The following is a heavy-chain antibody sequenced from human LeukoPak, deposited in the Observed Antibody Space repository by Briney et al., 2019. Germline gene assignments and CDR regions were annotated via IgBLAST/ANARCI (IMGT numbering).Heavy chain of an antibody. Sequence: SETLSLTCTVSGGSISSSSYYWGWIRQPPGKGLEWIGSIYCSGSTYYNPSLKSRVTISVDTSKNQFSLKLSSVTAADTAVYYCARGPRDYYDSSGYPVRDDAFDIWGQGTMVTVSS. CDR1: GGSISSSSYY. CDR2: IYCSGST. D-gene: IGHD3-22*01. CDR3: ARGPRDYYDSSGYPVRDDAFDI. J-gene: IGHJ3*02. V-gene: IGHV4-39*07.